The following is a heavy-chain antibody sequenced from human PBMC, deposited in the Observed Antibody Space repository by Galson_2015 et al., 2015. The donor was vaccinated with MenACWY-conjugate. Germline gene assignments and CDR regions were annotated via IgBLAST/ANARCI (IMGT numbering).Heavy chain of an antibody. J-gene: IGHJ4*02. D-gene: IGHD3-10*01. V-gene: IGHV3-48*02. CDR3: ARDWFGESFPY. CDR1: GSTFSSYG. Sequence: SLRLSCAASGSTFSSYGMNWVRQAPGKGLEWVSYIAHDSSPIYYAGSVKGRFTITRDNVLNILYLQMSRLRDEDTAVYFCARDWFGESFPYWGQGILVTVSS. CDR2: IAHDSSPI.